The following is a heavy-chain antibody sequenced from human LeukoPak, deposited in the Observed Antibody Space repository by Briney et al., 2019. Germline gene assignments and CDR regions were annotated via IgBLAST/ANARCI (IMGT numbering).Heavy chain of an antibody. V-gene: IGHV4-38-2*02. D-gene: IGHD3-10*01. CDR2: IYHSGST. J-gene: IGHJ4*02. CDR1: GYSISSGYY. CDR3: ARVERRGYGFGEFVHFDY. Sequence: SETLSLTCTVSGYSISSGYYWGWIRQPPGKGLEWIGSIYHSGSTYYNPSLKSRVTISVDTSQNQFSLKLSSVTAADTAVYYCARVERRGYGFGEFVHFDYWGQGTLVTVSS.